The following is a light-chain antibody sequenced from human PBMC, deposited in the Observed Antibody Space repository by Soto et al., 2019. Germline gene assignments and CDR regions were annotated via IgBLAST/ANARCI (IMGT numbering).Light chain of an antibody. CDR3: MVREVLPVT. CDR2: TLS. J-gene: IGKJ4*01. CDR1: QSLFDSDDGRTY. V-gene: IGKV2-40*01. Sequence: DLVMTQSPLSLPVTLGQPASISCRSSQSLFDSDDGRTYWDWYLRKPGQSPQLLIYTLSYRASGVPDRFSGSGSGTDFTLKICRVEAEDGGGDWCMVREVLPVTFGGGTKVDIK.